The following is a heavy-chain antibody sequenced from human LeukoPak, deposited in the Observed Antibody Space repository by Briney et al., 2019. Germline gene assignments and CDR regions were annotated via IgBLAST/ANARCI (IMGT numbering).Heavy chain of an antibody. J-gene: IGHJ3*02. CDR3: ARVLAAGTPLDAFDI. CDR2: INPNSGGT. D-gene: IGHD6-13*01. CDR1: GYSFSSYG. Sequence: ASVKVSCKTSGYSFSSYGINWVRQAPGQGLEWMGWINPNSGGTNYAQKFQGRVTMTRDTSISTAYMELSRLRSDDTAVYYCARVLAAGTPLDAFDIWGQGTMVTVSS. V-gene: IGHV1-2*02.